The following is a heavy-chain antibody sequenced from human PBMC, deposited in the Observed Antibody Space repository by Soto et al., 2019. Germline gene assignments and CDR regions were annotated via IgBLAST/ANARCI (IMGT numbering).Heavy chain of an antibody. CDR1: GGSVSSDTHY. Sequence: PSATLSLTCTVPGGSVSSDTHYWSWSRQPSVKRLEWIGFIYSSGSTNYNPSLKSRVTMSVDTSKNQFSLKLRSVIVADTAVYHCARFVRSCSGTTCYTRADVWGQGTTVT. CDR2: IYSSGST. D-gene: IGHD2-2*02. V-gene: IGHV4-61*01. CDR3: ARFVRSCSGTTCYTRADV. J-gene: IGHJ6*02.